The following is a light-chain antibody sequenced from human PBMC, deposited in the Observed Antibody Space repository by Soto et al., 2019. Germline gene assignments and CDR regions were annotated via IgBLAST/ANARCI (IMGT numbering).Light chain of an antibody. CDR2: SNN. CDR3: AAWDDSLNGYV. V-gene: IGLV1-44*01. J-gene: IGLJ1*01. Sequence: QSVLTQPPSASGTPGQRVTISCSGSSSNIGSNTVNWYQQLPGTAPKPLIYSNNQRPSGVPDRFSGSKSGTSAYLAISGLQSEDEADYYCAAWDDSLNGYVFGTGTKLTVL. CDR1: SSNIGSNT.